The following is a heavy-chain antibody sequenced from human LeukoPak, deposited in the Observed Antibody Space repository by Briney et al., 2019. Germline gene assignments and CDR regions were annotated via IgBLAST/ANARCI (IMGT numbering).Heavy chain of an antibody. Sequence: GASVKVSCKVSGYTLTELSMHWVRQAPGKGLEWMGGFDPEDGETIYAQKFQGRVTMTEDTSTDTAYMELSSPRSEDTAVYCCATGSSSWSYYFDYWGQGTLVTVSS. V-gene: IGHV1-24*01. CDR1: GYTLTELS. D-gene: IGHD6-13*01. CDR3: ATGSSSWSYYFDY. J-gene: IGHJ4*02. CDR2: FDPEDGET.